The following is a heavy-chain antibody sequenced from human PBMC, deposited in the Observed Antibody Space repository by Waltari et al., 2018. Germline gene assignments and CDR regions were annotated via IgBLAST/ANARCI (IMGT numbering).Heavy chain of an antibody. CDR1: GYSLGELS. CDR2: FDSENGEP. J-gene: IGHJ4*02. Sequence: QVHLVQSGAEVKKAGASVKVSCEVFGYSLGELSINWVRQAPGKGLEWMGGFDSENGEPVYAQKFQGRVTMTEDTSKDIAYMELSRLRSEDTAVYFCATDPVSGRHRDYWGQGTQVTVSS. D-gene: IGHD6-19*01. V-gene: IGHV1-24*01. CDR3: ATDPVSGRHRDY.